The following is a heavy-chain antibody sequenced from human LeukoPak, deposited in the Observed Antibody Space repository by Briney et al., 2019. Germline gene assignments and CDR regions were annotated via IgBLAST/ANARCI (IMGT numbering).Heavy chain of an antibody. Sequence: SGGSLRLSCVASGFTFGGYTINWVRLAPGKGLEWVSPISSSLNMYFAESVKGRFTISRDSARNSVSLQLNSLRVEDTAVYYCARDAGIVAFDIWGQGTVVTVSS. D-gene: IGHD2-15*01. CDR2: ISSSLNM. J-gene: IGHJ3*02. V-gene: IGHV3-21*01. CDR3: ARDAGIVAFDI. CDR1: GFTFGGYT.